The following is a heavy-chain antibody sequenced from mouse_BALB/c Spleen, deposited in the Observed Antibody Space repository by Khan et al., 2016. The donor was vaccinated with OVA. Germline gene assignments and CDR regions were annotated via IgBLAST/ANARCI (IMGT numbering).Heavy chain of an antibody. CDR2: ISSGGTT. V-gene: IGHV5-6-5*01. Sequence: EVELVESGGDLVKPGGSLKLSCAVSGFTFSSYVMSWVRQTPEKRLEWVASISSGGTTASPDNVKGRFTISRDNARNIMYLQMSSLRSEDTAMYYCAREAYRYDEYYFDYWGQGTTLTVSS. CDR3: AREAYRYDEYYFDY. J-gene: IGHJ2*01. D-gene: IGHD2-14*01. CDR1: GFTFSSYV.